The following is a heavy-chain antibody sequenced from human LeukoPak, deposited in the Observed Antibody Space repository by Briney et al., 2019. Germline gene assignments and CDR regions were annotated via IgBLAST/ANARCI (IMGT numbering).Heavy chain of an antibody. CDR1: GTSVSDYY. CDR2: IYYSGST. CDR3: ARGEAVYSYGPLYYFDY. Sequence: SETLSLTCAVYGTSVSDYYWTWIRQPPGKGLEWIGSIYYSGSTYYNPSLKSRVTISVDTSKNQFSLRLTSVTAADTALYYCARGEAVYSYGPLYYFDYWGQGTLVAVSS. V-gene: IGHV4-34*01. D-gene: IGHD5-18*01. J-gene: IGHJ4*02.